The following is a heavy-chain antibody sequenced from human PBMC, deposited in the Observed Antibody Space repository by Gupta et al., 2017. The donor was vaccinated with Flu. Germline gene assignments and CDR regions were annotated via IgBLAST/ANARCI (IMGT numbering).Heavy chain of an antibody. V-gene: IGHV3-30*03. CDR2: ISYDGSNK. Sequence: QVQLVESGGGVVQPGRSLRLSCAASGFTFSSYGMHWVRQAPGKGLEWVAVISYDGSNKYYADSVKGRFTISRDNSKNTLYLQMNSLRAEDTAVYYCVRSSPAGAAAAVTPPVGYYYGMDVWGQGTTVTFSS. CDR1: GFTFSSYG. J-gene: IGHJ6*02. D-gene: IGHD6-13*01. CDR3: VRSSPAGAAAAVTPPVGYYYGMDV.